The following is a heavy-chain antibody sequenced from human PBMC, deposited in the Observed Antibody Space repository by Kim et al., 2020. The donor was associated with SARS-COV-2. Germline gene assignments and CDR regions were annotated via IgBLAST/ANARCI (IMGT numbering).Heavy chain of an antibody. V-gene: IGHV3-23*01. D-gene: IGHD3-10*01. J-gene: IGHJ6*02. CDR1: GFTFSSYA. CDR2: ISGSGGST. Sequence: GGSLRLSCAASGFTFSSYAMSWVRQAPGKGLEWVSAISGSGGSTYYADSVKGRFTISRDNSKNTLYLQMNSLRAEDTAVYYCAKDPGWFGELFLDNYYYGMDVWGQGATVTVSS. CDR3: AKDPGWFGELFLDNYYYGMDV.